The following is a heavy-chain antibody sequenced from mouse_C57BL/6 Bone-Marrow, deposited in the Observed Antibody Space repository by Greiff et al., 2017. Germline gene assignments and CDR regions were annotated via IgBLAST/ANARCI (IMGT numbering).Heavy chain of an antibody. Sequence: QVQLQQPGAELVKPGASVKLSCKASGYTFTNYWMHWVKQRPGQGLEWIGMMHPNGGSPDYNEKFKSEATLSVDQSSRTAYMELSSLPSEDSAVYYCARSYDYDDYTMDYWGQGTSVTVSS. CDR3: ARSYDYDDYTMDY. CDR2: MHPNGGSP. CDR1: GYTFTNYW. J-gene: IGHJ4*01. D-gene: IGHD2-4*01. V-gene: IGHV1-64*01.